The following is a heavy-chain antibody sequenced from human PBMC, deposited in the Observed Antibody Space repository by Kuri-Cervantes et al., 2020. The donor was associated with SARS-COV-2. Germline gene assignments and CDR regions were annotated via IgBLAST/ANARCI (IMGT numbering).Heavy chain of an antibody. Sequence: ETLSLTCAASGFTFSTYWMSWIRQAPGKGLEWVANIKQDESQKYYADSVKGRFTISRDNAKNSLYLQMNSLRAEDTALYYCVKDISYSSGWGGLDYWGQGTLVTVSS. J-gene: IGHJ4*02. CDR3: VKDISYSSGWGGLDY. CDR2: IKQDESQK. V-gene: IGHV3-7*03. CDR1: GFTFSTYW. D-gene: IGHD6-19*01.